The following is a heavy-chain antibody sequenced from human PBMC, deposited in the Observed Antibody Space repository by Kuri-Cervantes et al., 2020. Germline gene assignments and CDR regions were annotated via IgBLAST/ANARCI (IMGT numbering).Heavy chain of an antibody. Sequence: GGSLRLSCVASGFTFNKYAMIWVRQAPGKGLEAFSSISGSGDDTYYSDSVKGRFTISRDNSKNTLYLQMNSLRAEDTAVYYCAQYKDADYDSSGYYYDAFDIWGQGTMVTVSS. V-gene: IGHV3-23*01. D-gene: IGHD3-22*01. CDR1: GFTFNKYA. CDR2: ISGSGDDT. J-gene: IGHJ3*02. CDR3: AQYKDADYDSSGYYYDAFDI.